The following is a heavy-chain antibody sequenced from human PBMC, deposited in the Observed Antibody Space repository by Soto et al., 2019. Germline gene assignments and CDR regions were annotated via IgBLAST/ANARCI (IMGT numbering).Heavy chain of an antibody. D-gene: IGHD2-8*01. V-gene: IGHV3-23*01. J-gene: IGHJ4*02. CDR1: GFTFSTYA. CDR2: ISGSGGST. CDR3: AKGSYCTNGICYNY. Sequence: PGGSLRLSCAASGFTFSTYAMSWVRQAPGKGLEWVSAISGSGGSTYYADSVKGRFTISRDNSKNTLYLQMNSLRAEDTAVYYCAKGSYCTNGICYNYWGQATLVTVSS.